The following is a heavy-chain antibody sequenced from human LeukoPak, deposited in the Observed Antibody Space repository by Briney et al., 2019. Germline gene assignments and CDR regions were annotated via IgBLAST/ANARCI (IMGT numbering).Heavy chain of an antibody. V-gene: IGHV4-59*01. J-gene: IGHJ3*02. CDR3: ARESGERRHDHDAFDI. Sequence: SETLSLTCTVSGGSISSYYWSWIRQPPGKGLEWIGYIYYSGSTYYNPSLKSRVTISVDTSKNQFSLKLSSVTAADTAVYYCARESGERRHDHDAFDIWGQGTMVTVSS. D-gene: IGHD1-1*01. CDR1: GGSISSYY. CDR2: IYYSGST.